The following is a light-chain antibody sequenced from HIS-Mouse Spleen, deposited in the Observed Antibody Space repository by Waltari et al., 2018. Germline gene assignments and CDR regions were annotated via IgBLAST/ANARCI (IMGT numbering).Light chain of an antibody. J-gene: IGLJ2*01. Sequence: QSALTQPRSVSGSPGQSVTISCTGTSRDVGGYHYVSWYQQHPGKAPKLMIYDVSKRPSGVPDRFSGSKSGNTASLTISGLQAEDEADYYCCSYAGSYTFEVVFGGGTKLTVL. CDR2: DVS. V-gene: IGLV2-11*01. CDR1: SRDVGGYHY. CDR3: CSYAGSYTFEVV.